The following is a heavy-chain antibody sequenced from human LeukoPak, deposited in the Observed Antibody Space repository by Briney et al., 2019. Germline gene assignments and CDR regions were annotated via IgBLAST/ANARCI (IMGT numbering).Heavy chain of an antibody. V-gene: IGHV3-21*04. CDR2: ISSSSSYI. Sequence: GGSLRLSCAASGFTFSSYNMNWVRQAPGKGLEWVSSISSSSSYIYYADSVRGRFTISRDNAKNSLYLQMNSLRAEDTAVYYCARHDTAMATDYGMDVWGQGTTVTVSS. CDR3: ARHDTAMATDYGMDV. CDR1: GFTFSSYN. J-gene: IGHJ6*02. D-gene: IGHD5-18*01.